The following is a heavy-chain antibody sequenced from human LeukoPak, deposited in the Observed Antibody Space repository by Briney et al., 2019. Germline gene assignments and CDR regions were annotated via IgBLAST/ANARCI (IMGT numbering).Heavy chain of an antibody. V-gene: IGHV1-46*01. CDR2: INPSGDST. J-gene: IGHJ4*02. Sequence: GASVKVSCKASGYTFTCYYMHWVRQAPGQGLEWMGIINPSGDSTDYAQNFQGRVSMTRDTSTSTVYMEVSSLRSEDTAVYYCVRADDQHFDYWGQGTLVTVSS. CDR1: GYTFTCYY. D-gene: IGHD3-3*01. CDR3: VRADDQHFDY.